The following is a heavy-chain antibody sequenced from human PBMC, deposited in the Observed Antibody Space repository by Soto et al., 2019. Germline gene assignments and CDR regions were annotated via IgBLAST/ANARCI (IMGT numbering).Heavy chain of an antibody. Sequence: QLQLQESGPGLVKPSETLSLTCTVSGGSISSSSYYWGWIRQPPGKGLEWIGSIYYSGSTYYNPCLKRRVTISVDTSKNQFSLKLSSVTAADTAVYYCARRHLRYGSGGSCYEGHDYWGQGTLVTVSS. CDR2: IYYSGST. V-gene: IGHV4-39*01. J-gene: IGHJ4*02. CDR3: ARRHLRYGSGGSCYEGHDY. D-gene: IGHD2-15*01. CDR1: GGSISSSSYY.